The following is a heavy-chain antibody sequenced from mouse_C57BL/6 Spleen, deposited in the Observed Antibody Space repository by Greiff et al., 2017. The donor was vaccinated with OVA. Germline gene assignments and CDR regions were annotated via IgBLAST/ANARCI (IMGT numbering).Heavy chain of an antibody. J-gene: IGHJ4*01. V-gene: IGHV3-6*01. CDR2: ISYDGSN. CDR1: GYSITRGYY. Sequence: EVQLQQSGPGLVKPSQSLSLTCSVTGYSITRGYYWNWIRQFPGNKLEWMGYISYDGSNNYNPSLKNRISITRDTSKNQFFLKLNSVTTEDTATYYCARADYGGGYYAMDYWGQGTSVTVSS. CDR3: ARADYGGGYYAMDY. D-gene: IGHD2-4*01.